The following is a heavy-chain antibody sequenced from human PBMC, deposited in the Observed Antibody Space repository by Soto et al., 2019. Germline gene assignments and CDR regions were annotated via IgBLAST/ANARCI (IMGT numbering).Heavy chain of an antibody. CDR2: ISGYNGNT. CDR1: GYTLRSYG. V-gene: IGHV1-18*01. CDR3: AKADSNYAGRFSYYYXDV. D-gene: IGHD4-4*01. Sequence: ASVKVSCKASGYTLRSYGISWVRQAPGQGLEWMGWISGYNGNTHYSQKFQGKVTMTTDTSTSTAYMELRNLRSDDTAVYYCAKADSNYAGRFSYYYXDVWGTGTMVTVSS. J-gene: IGHJ6*03.